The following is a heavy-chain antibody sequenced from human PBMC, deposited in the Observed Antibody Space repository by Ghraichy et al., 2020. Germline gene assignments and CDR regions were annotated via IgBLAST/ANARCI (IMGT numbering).Heavy chain of an antibody. J-gene: IGHJ5*02. CDR1: GDTFRAYA. CDR2: FVPMFGTA. D-gene: IGHD3-10*01. V-gene: IGHV1-69*13. Sequence: SVKVSCTTSGDTFRAYAISWVRQAPGHGLEWLESFVPMFGTANYAQKFQGRVTITADESTATVYIDLSSLRSDDTAVYFCARESPRFGELPNWFDPWGQGTLVTVSS. CDR3: ARESPRFGELPNWFDP.